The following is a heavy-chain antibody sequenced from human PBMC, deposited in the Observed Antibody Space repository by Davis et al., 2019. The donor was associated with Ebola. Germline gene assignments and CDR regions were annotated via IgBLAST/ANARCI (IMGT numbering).Heavy chain of an antibody. D-gene: IGHD6-19*01. CDR1: GFTFSSYG. J-gene: IGHJ2*01. CDR3: AKDTASGWSTGYFDL. V-gene: IGHV3-33*06. CDR2: IWYDGSNK. Sequence: PGGSLRLSCAASGFTFSSYGMHWVRQAPGKGLEWVAVIWYDGSNKYYADSVKGRFTISRDNSKNTLYLQVNSLRAEDTAVFHCAKDTASGWSTGYFDLWGRGTLVTVSS.